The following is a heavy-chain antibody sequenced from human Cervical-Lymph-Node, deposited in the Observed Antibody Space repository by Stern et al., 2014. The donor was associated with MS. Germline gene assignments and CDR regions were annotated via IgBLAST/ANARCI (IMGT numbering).Heavy chain of an antibody. D-gene: IGHD1-1*01. CDR2: RSGSDGDT. V-gene: IGHV3-23*04. Sequence: EVQLVESGGGLVQPGGSLRLSCVGSGFPFGSYALTWVRQTLGKGLERGARSGSDGDTHYAESVRGRFTDSRDNSQNILYLQMDSLRADDTAVYYCGKDLHYWTADSWGQGTLVTVSS. CDR1: GFPFGSYA. CDR3: GKDLHYWTADS. J-gene: IGHJ4*02.